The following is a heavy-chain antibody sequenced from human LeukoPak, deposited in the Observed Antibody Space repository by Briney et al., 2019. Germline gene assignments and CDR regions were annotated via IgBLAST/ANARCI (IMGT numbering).Heavy chain of an antibody. CDR2: IYYSGST. V-gene: IGHV4-39*01. D-gene: IGHD6-13*01. Sequence: SENLSLTGTLSGGSMSRSTYYSGWKSQPPGKGLEWIGSIYYSGSTYYNPSLKNRVTISVDTSKNQFSLKLSSVTAADTAVYYCASPNGYSTSWYAYWGQGTLVTVSS. CDR3: ASPNGYSTSWYAY. J-gene: IGHJ4*02. CDR1: GGSMSRSTYY.